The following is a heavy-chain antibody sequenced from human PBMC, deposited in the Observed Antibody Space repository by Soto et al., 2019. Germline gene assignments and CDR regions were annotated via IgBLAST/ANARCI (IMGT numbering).Heavy chain of an antibody. J-gene: IGHJ5*02. V-gene: IGHV1-69*08. D-gene: IGHD6-13*01. CDR1: GGTFSSYT. Sequence: QVQLVQSGAEAKKPGSSVKVSCKASGGTFSSYTISWVRQAPGQGLEWMGRIIPILGIANYAQKFQGRVTITADKSTSTAYMELSSLRSEDTAVYYCARDIAAAGTWWFDPWGQGTLVTVSS. CDR2: IIPILGIA. CDR3: ARDIAAAGTWWFDP.